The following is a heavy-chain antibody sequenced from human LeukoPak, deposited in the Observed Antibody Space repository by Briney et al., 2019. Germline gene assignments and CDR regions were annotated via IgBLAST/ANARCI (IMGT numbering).Heavy chain of an antibody. V-gene: IGHV4-59*08. J-gene: IGHJ4*02. Sequence: SETLSLTCAVSGGSIRSYYWSGIRQPPGKGLEWIGYNNYNGITNYNPSLKSRVTISVDTSKNQFSLKLTSVTAADTAIYYCARQGNWNLDYWGQGTLVTVSS. CDR2: NNYNGIT. D-gene: IGHD1-1*01. CDR1: GGSIRSYY. CDR3: ARQGNWNLDY.